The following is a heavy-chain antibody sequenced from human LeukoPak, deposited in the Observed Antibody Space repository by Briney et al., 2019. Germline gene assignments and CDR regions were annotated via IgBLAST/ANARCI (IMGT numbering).Heavy chain of an antibody. V-gene: IGHV3-64*02. Sequence: GGSLRLSCAASGFTFGSFALHWVRQAPGKGLEYVSAITGDGNRTHYAGSVKGRFTISRDNSKSTLYLQTGTLRPEDMAVYYYARESSDYDALDFWGQGTLVTVSS. CDR2: ITGDGNRT. CDR1: GFTFGSFA. J-gene: IGHJ4*02. D-gene: IGHD5-12*01. CDR3: ARESSDYDALDF.